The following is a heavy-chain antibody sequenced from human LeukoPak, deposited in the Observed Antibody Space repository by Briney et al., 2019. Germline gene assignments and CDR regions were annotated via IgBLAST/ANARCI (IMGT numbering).Heavy chain of an antibody. CDR3: ASTGVGASSSDFDY. CDR1: GGSISSSNW. V-gene: IGHV4-4*02. Sequence: SGTLSLTCAVSGGSISSSNWWSWVRQPPGKGLEWIGEIYHSGSTNYNPSLKSRVTISVDKSKNQFSLKLSSVTAADTAIYYCASTGVGASSSDFDYWGQGTQVTVSS. D-gene: IGHD1-26*01. CDR2: IYHSGST. J-gene: IGHJ4*02.